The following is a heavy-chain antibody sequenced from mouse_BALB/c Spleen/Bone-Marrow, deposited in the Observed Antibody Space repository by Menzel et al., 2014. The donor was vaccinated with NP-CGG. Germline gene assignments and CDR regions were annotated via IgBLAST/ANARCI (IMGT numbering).Heavy chain of an antibody. CDR3: NADTRAMDY. CDR2: IDPENGDT. V-gene: IGHV14-4*02. CDR1: GFNIKDFY. J-gene: IGHJ4*01. Sequence: EVQLQQSGAELVRSGASVKLSCTGSGFNIKDFYMHWVKQRPEQGLEWIGWIDPENGDTEYAPKFQGKATLTADTSSNTAYPQLNSLTSEDTAVYYCNADTRAMDYWGQGTSVTVSS.